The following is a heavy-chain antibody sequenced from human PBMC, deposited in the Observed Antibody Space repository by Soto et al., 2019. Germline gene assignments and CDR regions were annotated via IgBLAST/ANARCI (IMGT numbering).Heavy chain of an antibody. Sequence: SETLSLTCTVSGGSISSSTYYWGWIRQPPGKGLEWVGSIHYGGNTHYSPSLTSRVTLSVDTSKNQFSLKLSSVTAADTAVYYCARSRMTAFDYWGQGTLVTVSS. CDR1: GGSISSSTYY. CDR2: IHYGGNT. CDR3: ARSRMTAFDY. D-gene: IGHD2-21*02. J-gene: IGHJ4*02. V-gene: IGHV4-39*07.